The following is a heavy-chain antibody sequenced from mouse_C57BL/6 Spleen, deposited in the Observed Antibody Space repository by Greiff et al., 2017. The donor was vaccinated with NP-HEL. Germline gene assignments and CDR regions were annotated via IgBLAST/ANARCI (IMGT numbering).Heavy chain of an antibody. J-gene: IGHJ3*01. CDR1: GFTFSSYA. CDR2: ISSGGDYI. V-gene: IGHV5-9-1*02. CDR3: TREGYDGAWFAY. Sequence: EVQGVESGEGLVKPGGSLKLSCAASGFTFSSYAMSWVRQTPEKRLEWVAYISSGGDYIYYADTVKGRFTISRDNARNTLYLQMSSLKSEDTAMYYCTREGYDGAWFAYWGQGTLVTVSA. D-gene: IGHD2-2*01.